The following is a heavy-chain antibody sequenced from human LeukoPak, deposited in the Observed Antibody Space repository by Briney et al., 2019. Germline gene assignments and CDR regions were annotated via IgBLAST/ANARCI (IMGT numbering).Heavy chain of an antibody. V-gene: IGHV4-61*02. J-gene: IGHJ3*02. CDR1: GGSISSGSYY. D-gene: IGHD2-15*01. CDR3: ARTLGYCSGGSCYSDAFDI. CDR2: TYTSGST. Sequence: SETLSLTCTVSGGSISSGSYYWSWIRQPAGKGLEWIGRTYTSGSTNYNPSLKSRVTISVDTSKNQFSLKLSSVTAADTAVYYCARTLGYCSGGSCYSDAFDIWGQGTMVTVSS.